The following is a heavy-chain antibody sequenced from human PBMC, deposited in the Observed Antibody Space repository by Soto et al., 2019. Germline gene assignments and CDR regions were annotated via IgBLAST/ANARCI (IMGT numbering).Heavy chain of an antibody. D-gene: IGHD2-2*01. J-gene: IGHJ5*02. V-gene: IGHV3-23*01. CDR1: GFTFSSYA. Sequence: GGSLSLSCAASGFTFSSYAMSWVRQAPGKGLEWVSAISGSGGSTYYADSVKGRFTISRDNSKNTLYLQMNSLRAEDTAVYYCAKDMRLDCSSTSCSNAWFDPWGQGTLVTVSS. CDR3: AKDMRLDCSSTSCSNAWFDP. CDR2: ISGSGGST.